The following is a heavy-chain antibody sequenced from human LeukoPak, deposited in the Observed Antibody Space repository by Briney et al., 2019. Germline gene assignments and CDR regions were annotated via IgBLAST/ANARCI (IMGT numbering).Heavy chain of an antibody. J-gene: IGHJ4*02. Sequence: GESLNFSCQGFGYRSTRYCIGGARDPPGKGREWMGIIYPGDSETRHSPSFQDKVTLSADKPISTAYLQWSSLKASDTAMYYCARSGSGSPAGGTDYWGQGRVASVSS. CDR2: IYPGDSET. CDR1: GYRSTRYC. V-gene: IGHV5-51*04. CDR3: ARSGSGSPAGGTDY. D-gene: IGHD3-10*01.